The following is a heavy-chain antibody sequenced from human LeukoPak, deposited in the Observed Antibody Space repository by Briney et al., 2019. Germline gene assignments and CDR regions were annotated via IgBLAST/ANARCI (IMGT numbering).Heavy chain of an antibody. CDR2: ISYDGSNK. J-gene: IGHJ5*02. V-gene: IGHV3-30*18. D-gene: IGHD3-10*02. Sequence: PGGSLRLSCAASGFTFSSYGMHWVRQAPGKGLEWVAVISYDGSNKYYADSVKGRFTISRDSSKNTLYLQMNSLRAEDTAVYYCAKDLSPTMLGSFDPWGQGTLVTVSS. CDR1: GFTFSSYG. CDR3: AKDLSPTMLGSFDP.